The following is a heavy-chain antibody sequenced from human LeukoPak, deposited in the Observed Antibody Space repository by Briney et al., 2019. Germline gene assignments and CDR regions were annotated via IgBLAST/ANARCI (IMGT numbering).Heavy chain of an antibody. CDR3: ASRDFWSGYYLAY. D-gene: IGHD3-3*01. CDR2: INHSGST. J-gene: IGHJ4*02. Sequence: SETLSLTCAVYGGSFSGYYWSWIRQPPGKGLEWIGEINHSGSTNYNPSLKSRVTISVDTSKNQFSLKLSSVTAADTAVYYCASRDFWSGYYLAYWGQGTRVTVSS. CDR1: GGSFSGYY. V-gene: IGHV4-34*01.